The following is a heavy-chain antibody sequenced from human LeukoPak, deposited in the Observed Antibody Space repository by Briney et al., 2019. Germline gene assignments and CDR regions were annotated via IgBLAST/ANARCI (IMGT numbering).Heavy chain of an antibody. D-gene: IGHD2-8*01. CDR1: GDSVSSNSAA. CDR3: ARAGRLNGVCCDFDY. CDR2: TYYRSKWYN. Sequence: SQTLSLTCAISGDSVSSNSAAWNWIRQSPSRGLEWLGRTYYRSKWYNDYAVSVKSRITINPDTSKNQFSLKLSSVTAADTAVYYCARAGRLNGVCCDFDYWGQGTLVTVSS. J-gene: IGHJ4*02. V-gene: IGHV6-1*01.